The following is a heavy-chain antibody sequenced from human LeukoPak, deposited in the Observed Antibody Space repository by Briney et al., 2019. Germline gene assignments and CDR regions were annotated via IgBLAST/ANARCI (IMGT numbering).Heavy chain of an antibody. CDR2: VYYSGSS. V-gene: IGHV4-59*01. Sequence: ASETLSLTCTVSGGSISSYYWSWIRQPPGKGLEWIAYVYYSGSSNYNPSLKSRVTISVDTSKNQFSLKLTSVTAADTAVYYCARTTYSSGWYGIFDYWGQGTLVTVSS. J-gene: IGHJ4*02. CDR3: ARTTYSSGWYGIFDY. D-gene: IGHD6-19*01. CDR1: GGSISSYY.